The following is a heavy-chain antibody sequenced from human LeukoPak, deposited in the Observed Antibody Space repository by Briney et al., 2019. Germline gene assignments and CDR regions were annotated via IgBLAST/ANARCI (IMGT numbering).Heavy chain of an antibody. CDR3: ARDVYGDYVFDY. CDR2: MNPNSGNT. V-gene: IGHV1-8*02. CDR1: GGTFSSYA. Sequence: GASVKVSCKASGGTFSSYAINWVRQATGQGLEWMGWMNPNSGNTGYAQKFLGRVTMTRNTSISTAYMELSSLRSEDTAVYYCARDVYGDYVFDYWGQGTLVTVSS. D-gene: IGHD4-17*01. J-gene: IGHJ4*02.